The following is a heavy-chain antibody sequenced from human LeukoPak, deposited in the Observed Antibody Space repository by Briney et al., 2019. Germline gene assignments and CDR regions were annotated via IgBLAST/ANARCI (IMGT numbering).Heavy chain of an antibody. Sequence: SETLSLTCTVSGGSISSGDYYWSWIRQPPGKGLEWIGYIYYSGSTNYNPSLESRVTISVDTSKNQFSLKLSSVTAADTAVYYCARDNWNYGSSMDVWGQGTTVTVSS. D-gene: IGHD1-7*01. CDR3: ARDNWNYGSSMDV. CDR2: IYYSGST. CDR1: GGSISSGDYY. V-gene: IGHV4-61*08. J-gene: IGHJ6*02.